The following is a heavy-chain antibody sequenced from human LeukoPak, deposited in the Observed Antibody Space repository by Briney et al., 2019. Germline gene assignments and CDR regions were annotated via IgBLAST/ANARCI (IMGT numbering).Heavy chain of an antibody. V-gene: IGHV1-18*04. CDR3: AKLSAGGWSQIDI. CDR1: GYTFTGYY. D-gene: IGHD6-19*01. Sequence: ASVKVSCKASGYTFTGYYMHWVRQAPGQGLEWMGWISAYNGNTNYAQKLQGRVTMTTDTSTSTAYMELRSLRSDDTAVYYCAKLSAGGWSQIDIWGQGTMVTVSS. J-gene: IGHJ3*02. CDR2: ISAYNGNT.